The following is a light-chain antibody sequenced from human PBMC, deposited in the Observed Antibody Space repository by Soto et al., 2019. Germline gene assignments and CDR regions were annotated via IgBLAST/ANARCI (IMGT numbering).Light chain of an antibody. CDR3: QHYNSYSEA. CDR2: KAS. J-gene: IGKJ1*01. Sequence: DIQMTQSPSTLSGSVGDRVTITCRASQTISSWLAWYQQKPGKAPKLLIYKASTLKSGVPSRFSGSGSGTDFTLTLCSLQPDDFATYCCQHYNSYSEAFGQGTKVELK. V-gene: IGKV1-5*03. CDR1: QTISSW.